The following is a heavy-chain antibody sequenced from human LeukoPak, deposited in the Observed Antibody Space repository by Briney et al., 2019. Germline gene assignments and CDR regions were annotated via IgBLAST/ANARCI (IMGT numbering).Heavy chain of an antibody. Sequence: GGSLRLSCAVSGFTFSSYSVNWVRQAPGKGLEWVSSISSSSSYIYYADSVKGRFTISRDNAKNSLYLQMNGLRAEDTAVYYCAIGRYCSSTSCYAPNWFDPWGQGTLVTVSS. D-gene: IGHD2-2*01. CDR1: GFTFSSYS. CDR3: AIGRYCSSTSCYAPNWFDP. CDR2: ISSSSSYI. J-gene: IGHJ5*02. V-gene: IGHV3-21*01.